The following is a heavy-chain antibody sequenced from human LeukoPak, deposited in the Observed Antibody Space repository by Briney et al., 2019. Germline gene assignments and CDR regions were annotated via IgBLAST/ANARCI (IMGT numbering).Heavy chain of an antibody. J-gene: IGHJ4*02. CDR2: INHSGST. D-gene: IGHD3-3*01. V-gene: IGHV4-34*01. Sequence: PSETLSLTCAVYGGSFSGYYWSWIRQPPGKGLEWIGEINHSGSTNYNPSLKSRVTISVDTSKNQFSLKLSSVTAADTAVYYCARAYDFWSGYSFWYWGQGTLVTVSS. CDR3: ARAYDFWSGYSFWY. CDR1: GGSFSGYY.